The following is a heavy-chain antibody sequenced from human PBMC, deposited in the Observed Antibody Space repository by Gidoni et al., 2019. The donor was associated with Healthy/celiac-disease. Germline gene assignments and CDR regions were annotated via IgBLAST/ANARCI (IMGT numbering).Heavy chain of an antibody. CDR1: GFSLSTSGVG. V-gene: IGHV2-5*01. J-gene: IGHJ5*02. CDR3: AHRQASLLWFGLSTQSNWFDP. D-gene: IGHD3-10*01. CDR2: IYWNDNK. Sequence: QITLKESGPTLVKPTQTLTLTCTFSGFSLSTSGVGVGWIRQPPGKALEWLALIYWNDNKRYSPSLKSRLTITKDTSKNQVVLTMTNMDPVDTATYYCAHRQASLLWFGLSTQSNWFDPWGQGTLVTVSS.